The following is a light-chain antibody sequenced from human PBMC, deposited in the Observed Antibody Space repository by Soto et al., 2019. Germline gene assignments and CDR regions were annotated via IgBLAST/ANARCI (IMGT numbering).Light chain of an antibody. Sequence: QSALTQPASVSGSPGQSITISCTGTNSDVGSYNFVSWYQQHPGKAPQLMIYEVSKRPSGVSNRFSGSKSGKTASLTISGLQAEDEADYYCCSYAGSGLQVIFGGGTKVTVL. CDR3: CSYAGSGLQVI. CDR2: EVS. CDR1: NSDVGSYNF. J-gene: IGLJ2*01. V-gene: IGLV2-23*02.